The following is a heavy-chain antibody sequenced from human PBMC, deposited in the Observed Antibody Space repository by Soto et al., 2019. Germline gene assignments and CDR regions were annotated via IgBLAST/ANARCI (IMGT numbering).Heavy chain of an antibody. Sequence: VRLVESGGGLVQPGESLRLSCAASGFTFSSYELNWVRQAPGKGLEWVAYISSSGPSIFYADSVKGRFSISRDNDNDSVSLLMNNLKVDDTAVYYCARDRGYNTGWYGGALDLWGQGTLVTVSS. D-gene: IGHD6-19*01. CDR2: ISSSGPSI. V-gene: IGHV3-48*03. CDR1: GFTFSSYE. J-gene: IGHJ4*02. CDR3: ARDRGYNTGWYGGALDL.